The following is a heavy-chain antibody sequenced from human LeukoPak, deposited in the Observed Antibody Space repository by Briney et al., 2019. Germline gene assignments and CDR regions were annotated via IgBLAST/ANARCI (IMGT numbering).Heavy chain of an antibody. CDR3: ARSLYGSGNIWLDP. CDR2: IYFTGST. Sequence: PSETLSLTCTVSGGSFTSYYWSWIRQPPGKGLEWIGYIYFTGSTNYNPSLKSRVTISLDTSKNQFPLNLMSVTAADTAVYYCARSLYGSGNIWLDPWGQGTLVTVSS. D-gene: IGHD3-10*01. J-gene: IGHJ5*02. CDR1: GGSFTSYY. V-gene: IGHV4-59*01.